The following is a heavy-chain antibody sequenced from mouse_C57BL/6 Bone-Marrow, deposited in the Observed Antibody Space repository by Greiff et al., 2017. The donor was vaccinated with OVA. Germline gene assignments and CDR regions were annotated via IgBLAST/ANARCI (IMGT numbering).Heavy chain of an antibody. D-gene: IGHD6-1*01. CDR1: GFTFSDYG. Sequence: EVKLMESGGGLVQPGGSLKLSCAASGFTFSDYGMAWVRQAPRKGPEWVAFISNLAYSIYYADTVTGRFTISRENAKNTLYLEMSSLRSEDTAMYYCARSLVAYWGQGTLVTVSA. J-gene: IGHJ3*01. V-gene: IGHV5-15*01. CDR3: ARSLVAY. CDR2: ISNLAYSI.